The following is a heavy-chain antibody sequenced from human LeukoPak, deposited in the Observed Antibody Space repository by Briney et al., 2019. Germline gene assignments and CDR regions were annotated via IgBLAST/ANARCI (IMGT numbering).Heavy chain of an antibody. D-gene: IGHD3-3*02. J-gene: IGHJ5*02. CDR3: ASEPFGSGGWFDP. CDR2: INHSGST. Sequence: SETLSLTCAVYGGSLSGYYWSWIRQPPGKGLEWIGEINHSGSTNYNPSLKSRVTISVDTSKNQFSLKLSSVTAADTAVYYCASEPFGSGGWFDPWGQGTLVTVSS. CDR1: GGSLSGYY. V-gene: IGHV4-34*01.